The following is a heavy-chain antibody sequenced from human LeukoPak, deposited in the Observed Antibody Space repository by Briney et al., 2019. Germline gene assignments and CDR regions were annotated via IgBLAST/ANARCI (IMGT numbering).Heavy chain of an antibody. CDR1: GGSFSGYY. D-gene: IGHD3-22*01. CDR2: INHSGST. CDR3: ARVVRYYDSSGYDYFDY. V-gene: IGHV4-34*01. J-gene: IGHJ4*02. Sequence: SETLSLTCAVYGGSFSGYYWSWIRQPPGKGLEWIGEINHSGSTNYNPSLKSRVTISVVTSKNQFSLKLSSVTAADTAVYYCARVVRYYDSSGYDYFDYWGQGTLVTVSS.